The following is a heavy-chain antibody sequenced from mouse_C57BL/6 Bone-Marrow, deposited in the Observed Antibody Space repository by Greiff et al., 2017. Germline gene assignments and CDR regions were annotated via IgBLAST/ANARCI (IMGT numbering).Heavy chain of an antibody. CDR2: IFPGSGST. CDR1: GYTFTDYY. Sequence: VQLQQSRPELVKPGASVKISCKASGYTFTDYYLNWVKQRPGQGLGWIGWIFPGSGSTYYNEEFKGKATLTVDKSSSTAYMLLSSLTSEDSAVYFCARWGSNLYYYAMDYWGQGTSVTVSS. CDR3: ARWGSNLYYYAMDY. V-gene: IGHV1-75*01. D-gene: IGHD2-5*01. J-gene: IGHJ4*01.